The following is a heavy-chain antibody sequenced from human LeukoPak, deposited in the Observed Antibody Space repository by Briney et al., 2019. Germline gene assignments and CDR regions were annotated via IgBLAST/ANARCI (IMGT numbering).Heavy chain of an antibody. J-gene: IGHJ4*02. Sequence: GGSLRLSCAASGFTFSSYGMHWVRQAPGKGLEWVALIWYDGSNKYYTDSVKGRLTISRDNSKNTLYLQMNSLRAEDTAVHYCARGVVAVIPSTFDYWGQGTLVAVSS. CDR1: GFTFSSYG. D-gene: IGHD2-21*01. CDR2: IWYDGSNK. CDR3: ARGVVAVIPSTFDY. V-gene: IGHV3-30*02.